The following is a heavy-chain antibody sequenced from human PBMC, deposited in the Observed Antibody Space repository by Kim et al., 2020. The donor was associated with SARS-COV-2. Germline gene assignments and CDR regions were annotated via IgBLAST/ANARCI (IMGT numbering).Heavy chain of an antibody. D-gene: IGHD2-8*01. J-gene: IGHJ5*02. V-gene: IGHV4-59*01. CDR2: IYKSGDT. CDR1: GGSITSYF. CDR3: AREGLNNWVDP. Sequence: TVSGGSITSYFWSWIRQPPGKRLEWIGYIYKSGDTNYNPSLKSRVTMSIDTSKNQFSLKLTSVTAADSAIYYCAREGLNNWVDPWGQGTLAT.